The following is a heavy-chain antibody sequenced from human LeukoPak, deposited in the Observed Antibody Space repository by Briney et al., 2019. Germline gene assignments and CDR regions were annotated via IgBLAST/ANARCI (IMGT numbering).Heavy chain of an antibody. V-gene: IGHV3-21*01. CDR1: GFTFSSYS. CDR2: ISSSSSYI. CDR3: ARDQYLAYCGGDCYSGQFDY. D-gene: IGHD2-21*02. Sequence: PGGSLRLSCAASGFTFSSYSMNWVRQAPGKGLEWVSSISSSSSYIYYADSVKGGFTISRDNAKNSLYLQMNSLRAEDTAVYYCARDQYLAYCGGDCYSGQFDYWGEGILVTVSS. J-gene: IGHJ4*02.